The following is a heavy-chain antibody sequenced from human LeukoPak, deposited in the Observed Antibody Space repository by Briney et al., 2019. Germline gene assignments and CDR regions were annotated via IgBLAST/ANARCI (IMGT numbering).Heavy chain of an antibody. Sequence: GGSLRLSCAASGFTFSSYAMSWVRQAPGKGLEWVSAISGSGGSTYYADSVKGRFTISRDNSKNTLYLQMNSLRAEDTAIYYCASLSGFADAFDIWGQGKMVTVSS. CDR3: ASLSGFADAFDI. V-gene: IGHV3-23*01. CDR2: ISGSGGST. CDR1: GFTFSSYA. J-gene: IGHJ3*02. D-gene: IGHD3-9*01.